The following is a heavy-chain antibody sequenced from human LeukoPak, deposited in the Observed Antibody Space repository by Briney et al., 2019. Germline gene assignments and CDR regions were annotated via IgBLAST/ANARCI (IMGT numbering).Heavy chain of an antibody. CDR1: GFTFSSYG. Sequence: PGGSLRLSCAASGFTFSSYGIHWVRQAPGKGLEWVAVISYDGSNKYYADSVKGRFTISRDNSKNTLYLQMNSLRAEDTAVYYCAKDLSITKVRGVIRYYYGMTSGAKGPRSPSP. D-gene: IGHD3-10*01. CDR2: ISYDGSNK. CDR3: AKDLSITKVRGVIRYYYGMTS. J-gene: IGHJ6*02. V-gene: IGHV3-30*18.